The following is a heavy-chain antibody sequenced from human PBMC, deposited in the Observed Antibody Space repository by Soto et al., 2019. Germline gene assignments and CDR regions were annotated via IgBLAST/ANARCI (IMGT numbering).Heavy chain of an antibody. J-gene: IGHJ6*02. Sequence: QVQLVESGGGVVQPGRSLRLSCAASGFTFSSYGMHWVRQAPGKGLEWVAVISYDGSNRYYTDSVKGRFTISRDNSKNTLYLQMNSLRAEDTAVYYCAKDLAVAIIYYGMDVWGQGTTVTVSS. V-gene: IGHV3-30*18. D-gene: IGHD2-21*01. CDR2: ISYDGSNR. CDR3: AKDLAVAIIYYGMDV. CDR1: GFTFSSYG.